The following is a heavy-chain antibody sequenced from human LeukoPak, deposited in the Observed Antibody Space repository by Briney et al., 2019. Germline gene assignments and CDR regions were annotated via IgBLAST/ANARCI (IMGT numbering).Heavy chain of an antibody. Sequence: GRSLRLSCAASGFTFSSYGMHWVRQAPGKGLEWVAVISYDGSNKYYADSVKGRFTISRDNSRNTLYLQMNSLRAEDTAVYYCAKDQQQLQTRQNFDYWGQGTLVTVSS. V-gene: IGHV3-30*18. CDR2: ISYDGSNK. CDR3: AKDQQQLQTRQNFDY. J-gene: IGHJ4*02. D-gene: IGHD6-13*01. CDR1: GFTFSSYG.